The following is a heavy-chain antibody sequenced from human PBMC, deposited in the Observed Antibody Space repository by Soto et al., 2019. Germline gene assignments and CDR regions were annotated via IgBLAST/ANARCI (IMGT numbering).Heavy chain of an antibody. CDR1: GFTFMSYS. Sequence: EVQLVESGGDLVQPGGSLRLSCVVSGFTFMSYSMNWVRQAPGKGLEWISCIDSGSRTTDYAESVKGRFTISRDNAKNTLYLQMNSLRDEDTAVYYCAKDLSVAVAGALWGQGTLVTVSS. CDR2: IDSGSRTT. V-gene: IGHV3-48*02. D-gene: IGHD6-19*01. CDR3: AKDLSVAVAGAL. J-gene: IGHJ4*02.